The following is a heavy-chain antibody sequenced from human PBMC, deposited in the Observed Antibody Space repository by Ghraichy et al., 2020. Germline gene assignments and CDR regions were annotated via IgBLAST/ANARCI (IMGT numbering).Heavy chain of an antibody. CDR1: GFRFGEYV. J-gene: IGHJ4*02. D-gene: IGHD5-24*01. CDR2: ITSKTSGETT. V-gene: IGHV3-49*03. Sequence: GGSLRLSCTGSGFRFGEYVMSWFRQAPGKGLAWVGFITSKTSGETTEYAASVNGRFSISRDDSKSIAYLQLNSLKSEDTAVYYCSRGTGGRDGYTSYNWGQGTLVTVSS. CDR3: SRGTGGRDGYTSYN.